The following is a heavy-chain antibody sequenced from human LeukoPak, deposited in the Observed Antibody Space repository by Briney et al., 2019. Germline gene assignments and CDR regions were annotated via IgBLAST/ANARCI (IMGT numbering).Heavy chain of an antibody. D-gene: IGHD3-3*01. CDR2: IYYSGST. CDR3: ARQGEWLSIPSMGNSNWFDP. CDR1: GGSISSSSYY. Sequence: PSETLSLTCTVSGGSISSSSYYWGWIRQPPGKGLEWIGSIYYSGSTYYNPSLKSRVTISVDTSKNQFSLKLSSVTAADTAVYYCARQGEWLSIPSMGNSNWFDPWGQGTLVTVSS. V-gene: IGHV4-39*01. J-gene: IGHJ5*02.